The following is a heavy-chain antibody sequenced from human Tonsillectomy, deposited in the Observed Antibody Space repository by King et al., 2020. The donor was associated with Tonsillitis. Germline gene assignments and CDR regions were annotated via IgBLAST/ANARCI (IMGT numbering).Heavy chain of an antibody. CDR1: GGTFSSYA. V-gene: IGHV1-69*12. Sequence: QLVQSGAEVKKPGSSVKVSCKASGGTFSSYAISWVRQAPGQGLEWMGGIIPIFGTANYAQKFQGRVTITADESTSTAYMELSSLRSEDTAVYYCARDLTSGIQLWPPVYGMDVWGQGTTVTVSS. CDR3: ARDLTSGIQLWPPVYGMDV. J-gene: IGHJ6*02. D-gene: IGHD5-18*01. CDR2: IIPIFGTA.